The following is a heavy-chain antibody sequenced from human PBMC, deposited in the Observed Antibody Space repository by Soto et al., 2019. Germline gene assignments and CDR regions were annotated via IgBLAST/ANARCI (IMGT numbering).Heavy chain of an antibody. J-gene: IGHJ6*02. CDR3: ATAYGDPLGGMDG. D-gene: IGHD4-17*01. CDR1: GFTVSSTY. CDR2: IYTGGTT. V-gene: IGHV3-53*04. Sequence: EVQLVESGGGLVQPGGSLRLSCAASGFTVSSTYMSWVRQAPGKGLEWVSVIYTGGTTYYADSVKGRFTISRLNSKSTVYLQMNSLRVEDTAVYYCATAYGDPLGGMDGWGQGTTVTVSS.